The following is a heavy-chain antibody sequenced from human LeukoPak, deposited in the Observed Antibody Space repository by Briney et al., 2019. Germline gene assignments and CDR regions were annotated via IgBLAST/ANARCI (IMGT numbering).Heavy chain of an antibody. CDR1: GYSFTSYW. CDR3: ARINYYDSSGYSFGI. D-gene: IGHD3-22*01. Sequence: GESLQISCQGSGYSFTSYWIGWVRQMPGKGLEWMGIIYPGDSDTRYSPSFQGQVTISADKSISTAYLQWSSLKASDTAMYYCARINYYDSSGYSFGIWGQGTMVTVSS. J-gene: IGHJ3*02. CDR2: IYPGDSDT. V-gene: IGHV5-51*01.